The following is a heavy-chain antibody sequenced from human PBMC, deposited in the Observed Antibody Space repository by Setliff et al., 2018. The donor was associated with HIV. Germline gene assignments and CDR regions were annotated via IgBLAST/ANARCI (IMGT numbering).Heavy chain of an antibody. CDR3: AAPRGMTTIFDF. V-gene: IGHV4-34*01. D-gene: IGHD4-4*01. CDR2: INHSGTT. J-gene: IGHJ5*01. CDR1: GGSFSGYH. Sequence: ETLSLTCAVYGGSFSGYHWSWIRQSPGKGLEWIGEINHSGTTNYNPSLKNRATISVDASKNQFTLRLTSVTAADTAVYYCAAPRGMTTIFDFWGQGTLVTVSS.